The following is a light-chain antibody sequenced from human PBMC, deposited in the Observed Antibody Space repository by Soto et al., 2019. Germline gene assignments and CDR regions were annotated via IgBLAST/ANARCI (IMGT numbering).Light chain of an antibody. CDR1: ESVDID. CDR3: QQYINGPRT. J-gene: IGKJ1*01. Sequence: EIVLTQSPRTLSVSPEERVTLSCRASESVDIDLEWYQQKPGQAPRLLIYGASTRATDMPGTFSGRGSGTEFTLTLCSLHSEDFAIYSSQQYINGPRTVGQGTNVDSK. CDR2: GAS. V-gene: IGKV3-15*01.